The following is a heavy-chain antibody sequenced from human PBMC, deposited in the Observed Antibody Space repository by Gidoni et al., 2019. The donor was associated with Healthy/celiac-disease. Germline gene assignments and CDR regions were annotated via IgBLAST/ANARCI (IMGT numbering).Heavy chain of an antibody. CDR2: ISWNSGSI. Sequence: EVQLVESGGGLVQPGRSLRLSCAASGFTFDDYAMHWVRQAPGKGLGWVSGISWNSGSIGYADSVKGRFTISRDNAKNSLYLQMNSLRAEDTALYYCAKDKARAVIISSFDYWGQGTLVTVSS. J-gene: IGHJ4*02. V-gene: IGHV3-9*01. CDR3: AKDKARAVIISSFDY. CDR1: GFTFDDYA. D-gene: IGHD3-3*01.